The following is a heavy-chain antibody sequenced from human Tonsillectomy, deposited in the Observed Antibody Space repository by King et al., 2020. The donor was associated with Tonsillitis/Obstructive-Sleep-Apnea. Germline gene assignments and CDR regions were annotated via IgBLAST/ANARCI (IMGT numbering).Heavy chain of an antibody. CDR3: ARDLGYCSSTSCYIDY. CDR1: GYTFTSYG. V-gene: IGHV1-18*01. Sequence: VQLVESGAEVKKPGASVKVSCKASGYTFTSYGISWERQAPGQGLEWMGWVSAYNGNTNYAQKLQGRVTMTTDTSTSTAYMELRSLRSDATAVDYCARDLGYCSSTSCYIDYWGQGTLVTVSS. J-gene: IGHJ4*02. D-gene: IGHD2-2*01. CDR2: VSAYNGNT.